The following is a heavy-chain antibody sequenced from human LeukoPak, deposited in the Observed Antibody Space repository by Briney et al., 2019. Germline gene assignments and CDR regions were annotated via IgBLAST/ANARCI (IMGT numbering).Heavy chain of an antibody. CDR2: IKQDGSEK. CDR1: GGSISSSSYS. CDR3: ARVLYYYDSSGYYSHMLPTSTDY. J-gene: IGHJ4*02. D-gene: IGHD3-22*01. V-gene: IGHV3-7*01. Sequence: QPSETLSLTCTVSGGSISSSSYSWGWIRQPPGKGLEWVANIKQDGSEKYYVDSVKGRFTISRDNAKNSLYLQMNSLRAEDTAVYYCARVLYYYDSSGYYSHMLPTSTDYWGQGTLVTVSS.